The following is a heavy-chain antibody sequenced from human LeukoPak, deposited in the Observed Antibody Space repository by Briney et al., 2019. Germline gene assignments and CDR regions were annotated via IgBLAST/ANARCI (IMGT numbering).Heavy chain of an antibody. Sequence: SETLSLTCAVYGGSFSGYYWSWIRQPPGKGLEWIGEINHSGSTNYNPSLKSRVTISVDTSKNQLSLKLSSVTAADTAVYYCARGTGYYISYFDYWGQGTLVTVSS. V-gene: IGHV4-34*01. CDR2: INHSGST. CDR3: ARGTGYYISYFDY. J-gene: IGHJ4*02. CDR1: GGSFSGYY. D-gene: IGHD3-9*01.